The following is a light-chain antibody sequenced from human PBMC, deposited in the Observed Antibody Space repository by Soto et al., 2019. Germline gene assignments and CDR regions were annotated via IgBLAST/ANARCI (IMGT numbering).Light chain of an antibody. V-gene: IGLV2-14*03. CDR2: HVS. Sequence: QSVLTQPASVSGSPGQSITISCTGTSSDFGGYNYVSWYQQYPGKVPKLLIYHVSNRPSGVSNRFSGSKSGNTASLTISGLQAEDEDDYFCTSFTSDNLYVFGTGTKVTVL. CDR1: SSDFGGYNY. J-gene: IGLJ1*01. CDR3: TSFTSDNLYV.